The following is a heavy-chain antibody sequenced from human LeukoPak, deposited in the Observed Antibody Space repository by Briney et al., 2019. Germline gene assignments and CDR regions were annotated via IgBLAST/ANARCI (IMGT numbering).Heavy chain of an antibody. CDR2: IKNDGSTT. CDR3: ARERKNAANFYY. CDR1: GFTFSSYW. Sequence: GGSLRLSCAASGFTFSSYWMHWVRQPPGKGLVWVSRIKNDGSTTTYADSVKGRFTVSRDNAKNTLYLQMNSLRAEDTAVYYCARERKNAANFYYWGQGTLVTVSS. V-gene: IGHV3-74*01. J-gene: IGHJ4*02.